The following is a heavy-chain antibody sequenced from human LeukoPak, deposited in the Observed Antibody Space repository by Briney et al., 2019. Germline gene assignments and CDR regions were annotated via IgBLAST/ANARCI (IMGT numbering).Heavy chain of an antibody. CDR1: GFTFSSYA. CDR3: ARSSVGAFDY. J-gene: IGHJ4*02. Sequence: GGSLRLSCAASGFTFSSYAMHWVRQAPGKGLEWVAVISYDGSNKYYADSVKGRFTISRDNSKNTLSLQMNSLRAEDTAVYYCARSSVGAFDYWGQGTLVTVSS. D-gene: IGHD1-26*01. V-gene: IGHV3-30-3*01. CDR2: ISYDGSNK.